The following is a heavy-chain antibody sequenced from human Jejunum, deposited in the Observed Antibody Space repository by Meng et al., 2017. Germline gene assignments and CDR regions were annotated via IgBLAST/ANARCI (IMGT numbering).Heavy chain of an antibody. Sequence: GESLKISCAASGSTLSSYWMSWVRQAPGKGLEWVANIKQDGSDTYYVGSVKGRFSISRDNAKNSLYLQMNSLRAEDTALYFCARGGRDGTYDHWGQGTLVTVSS. CDR1: GSTLSSYW. V-gene: IGHV3-7*01. CDR3: ARGGRDGTYDH. CDR2: IKQDGSDT. D-gene: IGHD1-26*01. J-gene: IGHJ4*02.